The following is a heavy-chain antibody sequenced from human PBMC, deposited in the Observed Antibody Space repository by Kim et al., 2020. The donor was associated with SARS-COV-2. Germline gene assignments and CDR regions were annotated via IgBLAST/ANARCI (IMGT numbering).Heavy chain of an antibody. CDR3: ARGVSDFWSKQSGMDV. V-gene: IGHV3-11*06. Sequence: DSVKGRFAVSRDNAKSSLYLQMNSLRAEDTALYYCARGVSDFWSKQSGMDVWGQGTTVTVSS. D-gene: IGHD3-3*01. J-gene: IGHJ6*02.